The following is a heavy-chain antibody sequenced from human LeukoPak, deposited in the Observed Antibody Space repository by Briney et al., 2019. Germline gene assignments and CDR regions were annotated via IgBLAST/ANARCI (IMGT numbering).Heavy chain of an antibody. CDR2: ISSSSSTI. J-gene: IGHJ6*03. V-gene: IGHV3-48*01. D-gene: IGHD3-10*01. CDR1: GFTFSFYN. CDR3: ARSKRQAHMVRGNYMDV. Sequence: PGGSLRLSCAASGFTFSFYNMNWVRQAPGKGLEWVSSISSSSSTIYYADSVKGRFTISRDNAKNSLYLQMNSLRAEDTAVYYCARSKRQAHMVRGNYMDVWGKGTTVTVSS.